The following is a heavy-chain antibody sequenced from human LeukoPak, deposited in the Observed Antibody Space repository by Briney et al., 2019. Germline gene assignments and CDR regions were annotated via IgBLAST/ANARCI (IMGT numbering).Heavy chain of an antibody. V-gene: IGHV1-2*02. D-gene: IGHD4-17*01. J-gene: IGHJ4*02. CDR3: ARDMEATVTSDFDY. CDR2: TNPNSGGT. CDR1: GYTFTGYY. Sequence: ASVKVSCKASGYTFTGYYMHWVRQAPGQGLEWMGWTNPNSGGTNYAQKFQGRVTMTRDTSISTAYMKLSRLRSDDTAVYYCARDMEATVTSDFDYWGQGTLVTVSS.